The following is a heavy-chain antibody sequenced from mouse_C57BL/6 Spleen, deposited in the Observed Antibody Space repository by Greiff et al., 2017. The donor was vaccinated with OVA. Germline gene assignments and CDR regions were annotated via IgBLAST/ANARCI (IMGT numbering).Heavy chain of an antibody. J-gene: IGHJ3*01. CDR1: GYTFTSYW. Sequence: QVQLKQPGAELVRPGSSVKLSCKASGYTFTSYWMDWVKQRPGQGLEWIGNIYPSDSETHYNQKFKDKATLTADKSSSTAYMQLSSLTSEDSAVYFCARLDYYGSSPFAYWGQGTLVTVSA. V-gene: IGHV1-61*01. CDR3: ARLDYYGSSPFAY. D-gene: IGHD1-1*01. CDR2: IYPSDSET.